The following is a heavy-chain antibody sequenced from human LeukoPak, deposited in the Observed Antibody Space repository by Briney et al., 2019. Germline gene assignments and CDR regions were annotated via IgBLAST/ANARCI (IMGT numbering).Heavy chain of an antibody. CDR2: INPSGGST. D-gene: IGHD6-13*01. V-gene: IGHV1-46*01. J-gene: IGHJ6*03. Sequence: ASVKVSCKASGYTFTSYYMHWVRQAPGQGLEWMGIINPSGGSTSYAQKFQGRVTMTRDMSTSTVYMELSSLRSEDTAVYYCARGRAPSSSSWSEGYYMDVWGKGTTVTVSS. CDR3: ARGRAPSSSSWSEGYYMDV. CDR1: GYTFTSYY.